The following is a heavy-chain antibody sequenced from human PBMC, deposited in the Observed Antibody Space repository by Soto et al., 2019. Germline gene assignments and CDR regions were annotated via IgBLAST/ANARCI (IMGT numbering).Heavy chain of an antibody. Sequence: SETLSLTCAVYGGPFRGYYWSWIRQPPGKGLEWIGSIYYSGSTYYNPSLKSRVTISVDTSKNQFSLKLSSVTAADTAVYYCARLGITMIVAVTPVDIWGQGTMVTV. J-gene: IGHJ3*02. CDR2: IYYSGST. CDR3: ARLGITMIVAVTPVDI. V-gene: IGHV4-34*01. CDR1: GGPFRGYY. D-gene: IGHD3-22*01.